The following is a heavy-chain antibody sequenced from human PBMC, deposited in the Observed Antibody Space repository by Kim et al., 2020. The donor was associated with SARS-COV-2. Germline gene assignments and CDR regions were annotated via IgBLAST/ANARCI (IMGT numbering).Heavy chain of an antibody. Sequence: GGSLRLSCAASGFTFDDYAMHWVRQAPGKGLEWVSGISCDGGNIYYVDSVKGRFTISRDNAKNSLYLQMNSLRAEDTAWYYCAKAPRMRFLACLLLGAFDSWGQGTMVTVSS. CDR2: ISCDGGNI. J-gene: IGHJ3*02. CDR1: GFTFDDYA. CDR3: AKAPRMRFLACLLLGAFDS. V-gene: IGHV3-9*01. D-gene: IGHD3-3*01.